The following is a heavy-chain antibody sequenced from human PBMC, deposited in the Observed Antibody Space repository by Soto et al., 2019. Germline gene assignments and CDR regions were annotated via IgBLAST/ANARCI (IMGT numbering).Heavy chain of an antibody. J-gene: IGHJ3*02. V-gene: IGHV4-59*08. CDR1: GGSIRSYY. CDR3: AGGMATIKDAFDI. Sequence: SETLSLTCTVSGGSIRSYYWSWIRQPPGKGLEWIGYIYYSGSTNYNPSLKSRVSISVDTSKNQYTLKLSSVTAADTAVYYCAGGMATIKDAFDIWGQGTMVTVSS. CDR2: IYYSGST. D-gene: IGHD5-12*01.